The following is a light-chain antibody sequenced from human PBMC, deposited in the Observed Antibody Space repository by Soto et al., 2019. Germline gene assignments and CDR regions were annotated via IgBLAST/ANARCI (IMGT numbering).Light chain of an antibody. J-gene: IGLJ2*01. Sequence: QSVLTQPPSASGSPGQSVTLSCTGTSSDVGGYNYVSWYQQHPGKAPKVIIYDVTKRPSGVPDRFSGSKSGNTASLTVSGLQAEDEADYYCTSYAGSNNLVFGGGTKLTVL. CDR3: TSYAGSNNLV. CDR2: DVT. V-gene: IGLV2-8*01. CDR1: SSDVGGYNY.